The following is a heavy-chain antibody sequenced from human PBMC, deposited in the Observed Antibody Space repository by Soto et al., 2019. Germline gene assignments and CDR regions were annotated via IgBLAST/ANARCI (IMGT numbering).Heavy chain of an antibody. V-gene: IGHV4-59*01. CDR1: GGSISSYY. D-gene: IGHD6-13*01. Sequence: PSETLSLTCTVSGGSISSYYWSWIRQPPGNGLEWIGYIYYSGSTNYNPSLKSRVTISVDTSKNQFSLKLSSVTAADTAVYYCARVWAAGPYFDYWGQGTLVTVSS. CDR2: IYYSGST. J-gene: IGHJ4*02. CDR3: ARVWAAGPYFDY.